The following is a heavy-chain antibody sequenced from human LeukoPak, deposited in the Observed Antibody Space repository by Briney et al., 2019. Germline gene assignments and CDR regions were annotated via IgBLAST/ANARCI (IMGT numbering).Heavy chain of an antibody. D-gene: IGHD6-19*01. Sequence: SETLSLTCAVYGGSFSGYYWSWIRQPPGRGLEWIGEINHSGSTNYNPSLKSRVTISVDTSKNQFSLKLSSVTAADTAVYYCARARYSSGCSYWYFDLWGRGTLVTVSS. J-gene: IGHJ2*01. V-gene: IGHV4-34*01. CDR2: INHSGST. CDR1: GGSFSGYY. CDR3: ARARYSSGCSYWYFDL.